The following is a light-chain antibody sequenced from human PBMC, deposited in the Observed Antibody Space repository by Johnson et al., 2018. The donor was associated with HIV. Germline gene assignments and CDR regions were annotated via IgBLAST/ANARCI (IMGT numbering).Light chain of an antibody. J-gene: IGLJ1*01. CDR1: SSNIGNNY. V-gene: IGLV1-51*02. CDR3: GTLDSSLSAFYA. Sequence: QSALTQPPSVSAAPGQKVTISCSGSSSNIGNNYVSWYQQLPGTAPKLLIYENNKRPSGIPDRFSGSKSGTSATLGITGLQTGDEADYYCGTLDSSLSAFYAFGAGTKVTVL. CDR2: ENN.